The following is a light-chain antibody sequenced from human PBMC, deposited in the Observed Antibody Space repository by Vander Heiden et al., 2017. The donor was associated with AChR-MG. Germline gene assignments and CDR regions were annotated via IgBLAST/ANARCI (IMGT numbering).Light chain of an antibody. CDR2: DGS. V-gene: IGLV2-11*01. CDR3: CSYAGSTNWV. J-gene: IGLJ3*02. Sequence: QSALTQPRSVSVSPGQSVTIPCTGTSRDVGGYNYVSWYQQHPGKAPKLMIYDGSRRPAGVPDRFSGSKSGNTASLTISGLQAEDEADYYCCSYAGSTNWVFGGGTKLTVL. CDR1: SRDVGGYNY.